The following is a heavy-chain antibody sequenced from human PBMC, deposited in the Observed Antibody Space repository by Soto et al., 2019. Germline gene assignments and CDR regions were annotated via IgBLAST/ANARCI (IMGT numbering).Heavy chain of an antibody. Sequence: QSGGSLRLSCAASGFTFNGYAMTWVRQAPGKGLEWVSVIGNSGGYTHYADSVKGRFTISRGNSKNTLYLQMNSLITEDTAKYYCAKIHSSSPDYWGQGTLVTVSS. CDR3: AKIHSSSPDY. D-gene: IGHD6-13*01. CDR1: GFTFNGYA. CDR2: IGNSGGYT. V-gene: IGHV3-23*01. J-gene: IGHJ4*02.